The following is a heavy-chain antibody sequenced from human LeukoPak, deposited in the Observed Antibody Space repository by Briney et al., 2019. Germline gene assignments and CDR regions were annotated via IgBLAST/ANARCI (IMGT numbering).Heavy chain of an antibody. J-gene: IGHJ4*02. CDR2: IRYDGRNK. CDR3: AKDNYCGDYEVTSIFGVD. CDR1: GFTFSSHG. Sequence: GGSLRLSCAASGFTFSSHGMHWVRQAPGKGLEWVAFIRYDGRNKYYADSMKGRFTISRDNSKNTLYLQMNSLRAEDTAVYYCAKDNYCGDYEVTSIFGVDWGQGTLVTVSS. V-gene: IGHV3-30*02. D-gene: IGHD2-21*01.